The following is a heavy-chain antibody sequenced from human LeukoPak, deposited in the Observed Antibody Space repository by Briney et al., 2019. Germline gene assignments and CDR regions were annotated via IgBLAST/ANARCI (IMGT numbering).Heavy chain of an antibody. CDR3: AKDKGDGEYVDY. V-gene: IGHV3-43*02. CDR1: GFSFDDYA. D-gene: IGHD5-24*01. CDR2: ISGDGGST. J-gene: IGHJ4*02. Sequence: PGGPLRLSCAASGFSFDDYAMLWVRQGPGKGLEWVSLISGDGGSTYYGDSVKGRFTISRDNSKNSLYLEMNSLRIEDTGLYYCAKDKGDGEYVDYWGQGTLATISS.